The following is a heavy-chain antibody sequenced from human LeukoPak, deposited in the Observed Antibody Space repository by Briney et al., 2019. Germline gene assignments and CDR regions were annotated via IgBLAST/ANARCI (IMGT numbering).Heavy chain of an antibody. D-gene: IGHD3-16*01. CDR2: ISDSGHST. J-gene: IGHJ4*02. CDR3: ATGEFYFDF. CDR1: GFTFTNDY. V-gene: IGHV3-23*01. Sequence: GGSLRLSCAASGFTFTNDYMSWVRQAPGKGLEWVSSISDSGHSTSYADSVKGRFTISRDNSKKTLYLQMNSLRAEDTALYYCATGEFYFDFWGQGTLVTVSS.